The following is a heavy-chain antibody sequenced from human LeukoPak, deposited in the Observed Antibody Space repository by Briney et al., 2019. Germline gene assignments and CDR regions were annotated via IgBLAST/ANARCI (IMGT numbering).Heavy chain of an antibody. CDR2: ISYDGSNK. CDR1: GFTFSSYG. CDR3: AKDLLGYGDYNGMDV. Sequence: GGSLRLSCAASGFTFSSYGMHWVRQAPGKGLEWVAVISYDGSNKYYADSVKGRFTISRDNSKTTLYLQMNSLRAEDTAVYYCAKDLLGYGDYNGMDVWGQGTTVTVSS. V-gene: IGHV3-30*18. J-gene: IGHJ6*02. D-gene: IGHD4-17*01.